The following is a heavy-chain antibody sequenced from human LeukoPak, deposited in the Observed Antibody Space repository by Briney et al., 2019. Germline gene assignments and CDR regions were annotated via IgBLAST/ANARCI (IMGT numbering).Heavy chain of an antibody. CDR1: GFTFSSYS. D-gene: IGHD3-3*01. Sequence: PGGSLRLSCAASGFTFSSYSMNWVRQAPGKGLEWVSSISSSSSYIYYADSVKGRFTISRDNAKNSLYLQMNSLRAEDTAVYYCARDRGGSGVARGYYFDYWGQGTLVTVSS. CDR3: ARDRGGSGVARGYYFDY. CDR2: ISSSSSYI. J-gene: IGHJ4*02. V-gene: IGHV3-21*01.